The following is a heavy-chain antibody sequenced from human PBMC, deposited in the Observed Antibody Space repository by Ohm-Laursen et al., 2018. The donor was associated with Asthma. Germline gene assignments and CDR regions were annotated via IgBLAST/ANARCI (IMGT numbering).Heavy chain of an antibody. V-gene: IGHV3-23*01. J-gene: IGHJ4*02. D-gene: IGHD3-10*01. Sequence: SLRLSCSVSGFTFSSYAMSWVRQAPGKGLEWVSAISGSGGSTYYADSVKGRFTISRDNSKNTLYLQMNSLRAEDTAVYYCAKVSLSHYGSGMDFDYWGQGTLVTVSS. CDR2: ISGSGGST. CDR1: GFTFSSYA. CDR3: AKVSLSHYGSGMDFDY.